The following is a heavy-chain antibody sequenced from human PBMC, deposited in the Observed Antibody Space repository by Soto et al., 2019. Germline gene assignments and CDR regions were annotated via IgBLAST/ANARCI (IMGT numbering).Heavy chain of an antibody. Sequence: QLQLQESGPGLVKPSESLSLTCTVSGGSISSSSYYWGWIRQPPGKGLEWIGSIYYSGSTYYNPSLKSRVTISVDTSKNQFSLKLSSVTAADTAVYYCAHSGRVLLWFGEPRGDDYWGQGTLVTVSS. CDR3: AHSGRVLLWFGEPRGDDY. J-gene: IGHJ4*02. V-gene: IGHV4-39*01. D-gene: IGHD3-10*01. CDR2: IYYSGST. CDR1: GGSISSSSYY.